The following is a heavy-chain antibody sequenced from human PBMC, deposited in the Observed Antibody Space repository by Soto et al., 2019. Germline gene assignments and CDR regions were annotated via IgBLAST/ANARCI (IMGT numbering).Heavy chain of an antibody. CDR1: GGTFSSYA. V-gene: IGHV1-69*13. J-gene: IGHJ6*02. Sequence: GASVKVSCKASGGTFSSYAISWVRQAPGQGLEWMGGIIPIFGTANYAQKFQGRVTITADESTSTAYMELSSLRSEDTAVYYCARGTTMVRGVQYYYGMDVWGQGTTVTVSS. CDR2: IIPIFGTA. D-gene: IGHD3-10*01. CDR3: ARGTTMVRGVQYYYGMDV.